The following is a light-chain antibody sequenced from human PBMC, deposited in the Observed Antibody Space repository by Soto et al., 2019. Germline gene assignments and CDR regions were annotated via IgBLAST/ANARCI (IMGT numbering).Light chain of an antibody. CDR2: DAS. V-gene: IGKV1-33*01. CDR3: QHYDNLLLT. CDR1: QDISNY. Sequence: DIQMTQSPSSLSASVGDRVTITCQASQDISNYLNWYQQKPGKAPKLLIYDASNLETGVPSRFSGSGSGTDFTFTFSSLQPEDIASYYSQHYDNLLLTFGGGTKVEIK. J-gene: IGKJ4*01.